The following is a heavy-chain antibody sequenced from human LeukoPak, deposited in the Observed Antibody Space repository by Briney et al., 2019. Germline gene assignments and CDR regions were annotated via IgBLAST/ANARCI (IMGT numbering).Heavy chain of an antibody. J-gene: IGHJ4*02. Sequence: GGSLRLSCAASGFTFSSYWMHWVRQAPGKGLVWVSRINSDVSSTSYADSVKGRFTISRDNAKNTLYLQMNSLRAEDTAVYYCARDQAAMAFDYWGQGTLVTVSS. V-gene: IGHV3-74*01. D-gene: IGHD5-18*01. CDR2: INSDVSST. CDR1: GFTFSSYW. CDR3: ARDQAAMAFDY.